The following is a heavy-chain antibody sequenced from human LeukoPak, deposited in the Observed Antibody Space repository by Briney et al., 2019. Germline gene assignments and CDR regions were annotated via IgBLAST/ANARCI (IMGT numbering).Heavy chain of an antibody. CDR1: GGSISSYY. J-gene: IGHJ4*02. D-gene: IGHD1-26*01. Sequence: PSETLSLTCTVSGGSISSYYWSWMRQPAGKGLEWIGRIHASGTTNYNPSPKSRLTMSMDTSKNQFSLNLSSVTAADTAVYYCAREVSAGGSPERDFDYWGQGALVTVSS. CDR2: IHASGTT. CDR3: AREVSAGGSPERDFDY. V-gene: IGHV4-4*07.